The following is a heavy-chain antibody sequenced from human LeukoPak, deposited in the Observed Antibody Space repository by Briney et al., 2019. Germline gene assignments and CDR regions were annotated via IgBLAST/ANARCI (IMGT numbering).Heavy chain of an antibody. V-gene: IGHV3-21*01. CDR3: ARDDYSNPPLGY. CDR2: ISSSSSYI. Sequence: GGSLRLSCAAPGFTFSSYSMNWVRQAPGKGLEWVSSISSSSSYIYYADSVKGRFTISRDNAKNSLYLQMNSLRAEDTAVYYCARDDYSNPPLGYWGQGTLVTVSS. CDR1: GFTFSSYS. J-gene: IGHJ4*02. D-gene: IGHD4-11*01.